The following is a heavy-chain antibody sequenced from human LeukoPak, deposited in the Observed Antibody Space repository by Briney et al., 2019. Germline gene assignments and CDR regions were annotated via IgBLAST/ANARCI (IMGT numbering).Heavy chain of an antibody. Sequence: PSETLSLTCTVSGGSINSYYWSWIRQPPGKGLEWIGYIYYSGSTNYNPSLKSLVTITVDTSKTQFSLKLSSVTAADAAVYYWARGVREQWIYDAFDIWGQGTMVTVSS. D-gene: IGHD5-12*01. CDR3: ARGVREQWIYDAFDI. J-gene: IGHJ3*02. CDR2: IYYSGST. CDR1: GGSINSYY. V-gene: IGHV4-59*01.